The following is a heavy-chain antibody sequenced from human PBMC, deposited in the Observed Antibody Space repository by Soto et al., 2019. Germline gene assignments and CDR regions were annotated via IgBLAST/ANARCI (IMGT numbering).Heavy chain of an antibody. J-gene: IGHJ6*02. D-gene: IGHD3-22*01. CDR2: IYYSGST. CDR3: ARLPYYDSSGYFDYGMDV. V-gene: IGHV4-39*01. CDR1: GGSISSSSYY. Sequence: SDTLSLTCTVSGGSISSSSYYWGWIRQPPGKGLEWIGSIYYSGSTYYNPSLKSRVTISVDTSKNQFSLKLSSVTAADTAVYYCARLPYYDSSGYFDYGMDVWGQGTTVT.